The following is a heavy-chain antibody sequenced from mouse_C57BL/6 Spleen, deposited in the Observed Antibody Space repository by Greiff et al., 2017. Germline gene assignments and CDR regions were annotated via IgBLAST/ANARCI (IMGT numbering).Heavy chain of an antibody. CDR3: TRNDGDLDD. J-gene: IGHJ2*01. D-gene: IGHD2-13*01. CDR2: IDPETGGT. CDR1: GYTFTDYA. V-gene: IGHV1-15*01. Sequence: QVQLQQSGAELVRPGASVTLSCKASGYTFTDYAMPWVKQTPVHGLEWIGAIDPETGGTAYNQKFNGKAILTEDKSSSTAYMEFRSLTSEDSAVYYGTRNDGDLDDWGKVTTLT.